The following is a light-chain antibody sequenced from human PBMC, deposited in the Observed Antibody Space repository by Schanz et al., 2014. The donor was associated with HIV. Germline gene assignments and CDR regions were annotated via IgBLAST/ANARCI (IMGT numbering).Light chain of an antibody. J-gene: IGLJ2*01. CDR1: RSNIGAGYD. CDR2: GNT. V-gene: IGLV1-40*01. Sequence: VLTQPPSVSGAPGQRVSISCTGSRSNIGAGYDVHWYQHLPGTAPKLLIYGNTNRPSGVPDRFSGSKSGTSASLAITGLQAEDEADYYCQSYDSSLSGVFGGGTKLTVL. CDR3: QSYDSSLSGV.